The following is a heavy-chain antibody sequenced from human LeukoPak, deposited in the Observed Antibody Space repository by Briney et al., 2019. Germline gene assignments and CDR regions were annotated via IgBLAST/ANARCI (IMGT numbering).Heavy chain of an antibody. D-gene: IGHD3-3*01. CDR3: ARDSEGSRITIFGVVDY. CDR2: INSDGSST. V-gene: IGHV3-74*01. J-gene: IGHJ4*02. Sequence: PGGSLRLFCAASGFTFSSYWMHWVRQAPGKGLVWVSRINSDGSSTSYADSVKGRFTISRDNAKNTLYLQMNSLRAEDTAVYYCARDSEGSRITIFGVVDYWGQGTLVTVSS. CDR1: GFTFSSYW.